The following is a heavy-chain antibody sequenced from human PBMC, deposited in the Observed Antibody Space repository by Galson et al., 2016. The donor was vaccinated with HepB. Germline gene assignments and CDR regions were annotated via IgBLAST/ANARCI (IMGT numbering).Heavy chain of an antibody. D-gene: IGHD3-16*02. CDR2: INYSGDS. J-gene: IGHJ4*02. Sequence: SETLSLTCAVDDESFSAFHWSWIRQPPGKGLEWIGDINYSGDSNHPPSLESRGTISVDTPKNQGCLKLPSVTAADTAMYYCARGGASRWGSYRYLLYFDYWGQGTLVTVSS. CDR3: ARGGASRWGSYRYLLYFDY. V-gene: IGHV4-34*01. CDR1: DESFSAFH.